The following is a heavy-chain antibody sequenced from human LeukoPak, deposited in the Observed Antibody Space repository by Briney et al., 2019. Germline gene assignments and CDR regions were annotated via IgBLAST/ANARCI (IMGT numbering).Heavy chain of an antibody. CDR1: VFTFSDDY. J-gene: IGHJ4*02. CDR2: IRDKATSYTT. V-gene: IGHV3-72*01. D-gene: IGHD6-6*01. Sequence: VGCLRLSCAASVFTFSDDYMDGGRQAPGKGLEWVGRIRDKATSYTTEYAASVKGRFTISRDDSKNSLYLQMNSLRAEDTAVYYCARESFAARWDWGQGTLVTVSS. CDR3: ARESFAARWD.